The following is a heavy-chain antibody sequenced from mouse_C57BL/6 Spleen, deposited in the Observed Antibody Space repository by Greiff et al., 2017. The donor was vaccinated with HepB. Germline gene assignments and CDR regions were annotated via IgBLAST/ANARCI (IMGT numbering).Heavy chain of an antibody. J-gene: IGHJ4*01. D-gene: IGHD2-4*01. V-gene: IGHV1-26*01. CDR2: INPNNGGT. CDR1: GYTFTDYY. Sequence: EVQLQQSGPELVKPGASVKISCKASGYTFTDYYMNWVKQSHGKSLEWIGDINPNNGGTSYNQKFKGKATLTVDKSSSTAYMELRSLTSEDSAVYYCANVYYEAMDYWGQGTSVTVSS. CDR3: ANVYYEAMDY.